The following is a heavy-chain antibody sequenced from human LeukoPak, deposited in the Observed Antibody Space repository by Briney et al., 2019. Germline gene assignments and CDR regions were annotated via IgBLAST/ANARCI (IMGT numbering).Heavy chain of an antibody. V-gene: IGHV3-74*01. CDR2: IKSDGSAT. CDR1: GFAFSRNW. CDR3: ATDPDSGGWSTFDY. Sequence: PGRSLRLSCAASGFAFSRNWMHWVRQAPGKGLVWVSRIKSDGSATHYADSVKGRFTISRDNAKNTLYLQMNSLRVEDTAVYYCATDPDSGGWSTFDYWGQGTLVTVSS. D-gene: IGHD6-19*01. J-gene: IGHJ4*02.